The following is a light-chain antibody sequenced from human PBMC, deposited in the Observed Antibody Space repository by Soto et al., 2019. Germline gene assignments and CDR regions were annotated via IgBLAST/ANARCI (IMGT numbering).Light chain of an antibody. CDR3: GTWDSSLSAGV. CDR1: SSNIGGNS. CDR2: DDN. Sequence: QSVLTQPPSVSAAPGQKVTISCSGSSSNIGGNSVSWYQQLPGTAPKLLIYDDNKRPSGIPDRFSGSRSGTSATLGITGLQAGDEAHFYCGTWDSSLSAGVFGTGTKVTVL. V-gene: IGLV1-51*01. J-gene: IGLJ1*01.